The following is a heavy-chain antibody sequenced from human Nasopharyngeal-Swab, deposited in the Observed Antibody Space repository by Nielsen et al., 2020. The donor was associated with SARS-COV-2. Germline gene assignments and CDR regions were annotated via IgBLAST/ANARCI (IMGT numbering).Heavy chain of an antibody. V-gene: IGHV3-48*03. J-gene: IGHJ4*02. D-gene: IGHD3-22*01. Sequence: GESLKISCAASGFTFSSYEMNWVRQAPGKGLEWVSYISGSGSTIYYADSVKGRFTISRDNAKNPLYLQMNSLRAEDTAVYYCARGDDSSGFSITLDYWGQGTLVTVSS. CDR1: GFTFSSYE. CDR3: ARGDDSSGFSITLDY. CDR2: ISGSGSTI.